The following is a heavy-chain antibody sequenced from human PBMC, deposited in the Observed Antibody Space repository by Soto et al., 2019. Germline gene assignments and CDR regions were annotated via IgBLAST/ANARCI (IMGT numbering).Heavy chain of an antibody. J-gene: IGHJ4*02. V-gene: IGHV3-30*03. CDR3: AAYAHGSGGSSLDY. CDR1: GFIFSIYG. Sequence: QVQLVESGGGVVQPGRSLRLSCAASGFIFSIYGIHWVRQAPGKGLVWVAVISYDGSNKDYADSAKGRFTISRDNSKNTLYLQMHSRRAEDTAVYYCAAYAHGSGGSSLDYWGQGTLVTVSS. CDR2: ISYDGSNK. D-gene: IGHD2-15*01.